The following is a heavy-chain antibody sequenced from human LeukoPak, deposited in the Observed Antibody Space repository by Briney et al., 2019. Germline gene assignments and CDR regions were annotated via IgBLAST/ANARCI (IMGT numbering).Heavy chain of an antibody. Sequence: GGSLRLSCAASGFTFSDYYMSWIRQAPGKGLEWVSYISSSGSTIYYADSVKGRFTISRDNAKNSLYLQMNSLRAEDTAVYYCTTDLDFWSVLQGYWGQGILVTVSS. D-gene: IGHD3-3*01. J-gene: IGHJ4*02. CDR3: TTDLDFWSVLQGY. V-gene: IGHV3-11*01. CDR1: GFTFSDYY. CDR2: ISSSGSTI.